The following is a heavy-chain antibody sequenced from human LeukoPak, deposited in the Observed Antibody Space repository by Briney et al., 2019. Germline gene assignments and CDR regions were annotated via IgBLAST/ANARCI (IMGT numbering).Heavy chain of an antibody. CDR1: GFTFSGYG. CDR2: ISYDGSNK. V-gene: IGHV3-30*03. J-gene: IGHJ3*02. D-gene: IGHD2-2*01. CDR3: ARDADEYCSSTTCRGGSFDI. Sequence: GRSLRLSCAASGFTFSGYGMHWVRQAPGKGLEWVAVISYDGSNKYYADSVKGRFTISRDNSKNTLYLQMNSLRAEDTAVYYCARDADEYCSSTTCRGGSFDIWGQGTMVTVSS.